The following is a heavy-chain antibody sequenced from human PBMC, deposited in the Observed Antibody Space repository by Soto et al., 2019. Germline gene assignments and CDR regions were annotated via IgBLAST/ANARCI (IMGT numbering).Heavy chain of an antibody. V-gene: IGHV1-3*01. J-gene: IGHJ4*02. CDR2: INAGNGNT. CDR1: GYTFTSYG. Sequence: ASVKVSCKASGYTFTSYGISWXRQAPGQRLEWMGWINAGNGNTKYSQKFQGRVTITRDTSASTAYMELSSLRSEDTAVYYCARDLGGWPDYWGQGTLVTVSP. CDR3: ARDLGGWPDY. D-gene: IGHD2-15*01.